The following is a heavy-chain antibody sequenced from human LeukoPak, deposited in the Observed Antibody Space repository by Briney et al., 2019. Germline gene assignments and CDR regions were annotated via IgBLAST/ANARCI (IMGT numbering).Heavy chain of an antibody. CDR1: GFTFGSYG. V-gene: IGHV3-33*01. D-gene: IGHD6-19*01. CDR2: IWNDGSYK. J-gene: IGHJ3*02. Sequence: GGSLRLSCVASGFTFGSYGMHWVRQAPGKGLAWVAIIWNDGSYKYYGDSVKGRFTISRDNSKNTLYLQMNGLRAEDTAIYYCARVLAWGTGWWENAFDIWGQGTTVTVSS. CDR3: ARVLAWGTGWWENAFDI.